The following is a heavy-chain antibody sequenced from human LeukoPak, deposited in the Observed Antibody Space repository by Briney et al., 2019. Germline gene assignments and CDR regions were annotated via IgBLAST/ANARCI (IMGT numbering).Heavy chain of an antibody. D-gene: IGHD4-23*01. Sequence: GRSLRLSCVASGFTFSDYGIHRVRQAPGKGLEWVAYINQDGSEKYYVDSVKGRFTTSRDNAKNSLYLQMNSLRAEDTAVYYCARAIGKSEGYWGQGTLVTVSS. J-gene: IGHJ4*02. CDR2: INQDGSEK. V-gene: IGHV3-7*01. CDR1: GFTFSDYG. CDR3: ARAIGKSEGY.